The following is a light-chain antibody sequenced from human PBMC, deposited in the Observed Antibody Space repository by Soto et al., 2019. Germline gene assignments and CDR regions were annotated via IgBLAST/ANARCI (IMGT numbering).Light chain of an antibody. CDR1: SSDVGGYNY. V-gene: IGLV2-8*01. CDR3: SSYAGSNNFGV. Sequence: QSVLTQPASVSGSPGQSIAISCTGTSSDVGGYNYVSWYQQHPGKAPKLMIYEVNKRPSGVPDRFSGSKSGNTASLTVSGLQAEDEAYYHCSSYAGSNNFGVFGTGTKVTVL. J-gene: IGLJ1*01. CDR2: EVN.